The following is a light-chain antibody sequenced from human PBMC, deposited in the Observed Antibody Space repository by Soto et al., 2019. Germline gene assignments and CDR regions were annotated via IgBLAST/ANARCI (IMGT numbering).Light chain of an antibody. CDR2: SVT. J-gene: IGLJ1*01. CDR3: SSATSSSTDL. V-gene: IGLV2-14*03. Sequence: QSALTQPASVSGSPGQSITISCTGTSSDVGAYNSVSWYQQHPDKAPKLIIFSVTSRTSGLSDRFSGSKSDNTASLTISGLRTEDEADYYCSSATSSSTDLFGTGTKVTVL. CDR1: SSDVGAYNS.